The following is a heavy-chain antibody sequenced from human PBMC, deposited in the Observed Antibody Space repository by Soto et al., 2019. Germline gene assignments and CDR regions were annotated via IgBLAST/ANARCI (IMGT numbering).Heavy chain of an antibody. CDR2: INQDGREK. V-gene: IGHV3-7*01. CDR1: GFTFGNYW. Sequence: EVQLAESGGGLVQPGGSLRLSCAASGFTFGNYWMTWVRQVPGKGLEWVANINQDGREKCYMDSVKGRFTISRDNAKNSVDLQMNSLTADDTAVYYCARDPWDYWGQGTLVTVSS. CDR3: ARDPWDY. J-gene: IGHJ4*02.